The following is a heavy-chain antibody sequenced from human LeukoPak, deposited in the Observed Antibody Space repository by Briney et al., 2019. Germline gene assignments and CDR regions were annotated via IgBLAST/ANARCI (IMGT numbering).Heavy chain of an antibody. CDR2: ISYSGGST. CDR3: VRRTANHFDY. CDR1: GFTLSSNA. Sequence: GGSLRLSCSASGFTLSSNAMHWVRQAPGKGLEYVSAISYSGGSTYYADSVKGRFTISRDNSKNTLYLQMSSLRAEGTAVFYCVRRTANHFDYWGQGTLVTVSS. V-gene: IGHV3-64D*09. D-gene: IGHD2-21*02. J-gene: IGHJ4*02.